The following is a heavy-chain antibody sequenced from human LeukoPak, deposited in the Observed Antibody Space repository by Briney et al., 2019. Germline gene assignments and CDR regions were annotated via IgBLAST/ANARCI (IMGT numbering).Heavy chain of an antibody. J-gene: IGHJ4*02. CDR3: AKGTWAAAGTSFDY. D-gene: IGHD6-13*01. CDR1: GFTFSSYA. Sequence: GGSLRLSCAASGFTFSSYAMSWVRQAPGKGLEWVAVISYDGSNKYYADSVKGRFTISRDNSKNTLYLQMNSLRAEDTAVYYCAKGTWAAAGTSFDYWGQGTLVTVSS. V-gene: IGHV3-30*18. CDR2: ISYDGSNK.